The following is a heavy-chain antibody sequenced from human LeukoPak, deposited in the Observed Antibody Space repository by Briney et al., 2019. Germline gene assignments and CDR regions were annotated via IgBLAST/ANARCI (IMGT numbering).Heavy chain of an antibody. CDR3: AAYYYDSSGYYY. D-gene: IGHD3-22*01. CDR1: GFTFSSYG. V-gene: IGHV3-30*03. CDR2: ISYDGSNK. Sequence: GGSLRLSCAASGFTFSSYGMHWVRQAPGKGLEWVAVISYDGSNKYYADSVKGRFTISRDNSKNTLYLQMNSLRAEDTAVYYCAAYYYDSSGYYYWGQGTLVTVSS. J-gene: IGHJ4*02.